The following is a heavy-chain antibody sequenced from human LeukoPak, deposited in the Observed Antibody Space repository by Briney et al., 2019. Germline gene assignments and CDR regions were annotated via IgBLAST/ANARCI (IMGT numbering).Heavy chain of an antibody. CDR3: ARQRRWLDY. Sequence: PSETLSLTCTDSGGSISSYYWSWIRQPPGKGLEWIGYIYYSGSTNYNPSLKSRVTISVDTSKNQFSLKLSSVTAADTAVYYCARQRRWLDYWGQGTLVTVSS. CDR2: IYYSGST. V-gene: IGHV4-59*08. CDR1: GGSISSYY. J-gene: IGHJ4*02.